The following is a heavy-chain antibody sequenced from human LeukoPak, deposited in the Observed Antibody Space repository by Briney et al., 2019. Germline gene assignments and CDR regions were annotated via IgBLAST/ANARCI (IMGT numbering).Heavy chain of an antibody. CDR3: ARHRAYFDY. CDR2: IYYSGST. Sequence: SETLSLTCTVSGGSISSSSYYWGWIRQPPGKGLEWIGSIYYSGSTYYNPSLKSRVTISVDTSKNQFSLKLSSVTAADTAVYYCARHRAYFDYWGQGTLVTVSS. V-gene: IGHV4-39*01. CDR1: GGSISSSSYY. J-gene: IGHJ4*02.